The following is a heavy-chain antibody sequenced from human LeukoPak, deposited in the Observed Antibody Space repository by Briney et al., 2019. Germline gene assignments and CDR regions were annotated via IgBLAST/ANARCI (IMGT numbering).Heavy chain of an antibody. J-gene: IGHJ5*02. V-gene: IGHV1-2*02. D-gene: IGHD3-16*02. Sequence: ASVKVSCKASGYTFTGYYMHWVRQAPGQGLEGMGWINPNSGGTHYAQKFQGRVTMTRDTSISTAYMELSRLRSDDTAVYYCARDNSVGDIAWWFDPWGQGTLVTVSS. CDR2: INPNSGGT. CDR1: GYTFTGYY. CDR3: ARDNSVGDIAWWFDP.